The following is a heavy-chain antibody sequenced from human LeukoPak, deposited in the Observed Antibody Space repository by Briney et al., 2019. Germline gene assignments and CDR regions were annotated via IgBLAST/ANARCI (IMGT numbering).Heavy chain of an antibody. J-gene: IGHJ4*02. D-gene: IGHD6-19*01. V-gene: IGHV3-23*01. Sequence: GGSLRLSCAASGFTFSNYAMNWVRQAPGKGLEWVSLISRSTGSTYYADSVKGRFSISRDNSKNTVYLQMNSLRVEDTAVYYCAKGPRASGWTYFDYWGQGTLVTVSS. CDR1: GFTFSNYA. CDR3: AKGPRASGWTYFDY. CDR2: ISRSTGST.